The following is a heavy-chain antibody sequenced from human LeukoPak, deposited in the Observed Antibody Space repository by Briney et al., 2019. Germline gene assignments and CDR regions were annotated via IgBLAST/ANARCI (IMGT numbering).Heavy chain of an antibody. V-gene: IGHV3-66*04. J-gene: IGHJ3*01. CDR1: GFTVSSNY. CDR2: IYSGGST. CDR3: ARQAVARPFDL. Sequence: PGGSLRLSCAASGFTVSSNYMSWVRQAPGKGLEWVSVIYSGGSTYYADSVKGRFTISRDNAQSSLYLQMNSLRAGDTAVYYCARQAVARPFDLWGQGTMVAVSS.